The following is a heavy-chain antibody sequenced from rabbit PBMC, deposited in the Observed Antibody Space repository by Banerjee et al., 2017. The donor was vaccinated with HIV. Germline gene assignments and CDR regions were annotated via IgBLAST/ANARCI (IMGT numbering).Heavy chain of an antibody. J-gene: IGHJ4*01. CDR1: GIDFSSYG. Sequence: QEQLVESGGGLVTLGGSLKLSCKASGIDFSSYGISWVRQAPGKGLEWIAYIYPDYGSTDYASWVNGRFTISLDNAQNTVFLQMTSLTAADTATYFCARDQSSGWGVGYIDLWGPVSMV. CDR3: ARDQSSGWGVGYIDL. V-gene: IGHV1S47*01. CDR2: IYPDYGST. D-gene: IGHD4-1*01.